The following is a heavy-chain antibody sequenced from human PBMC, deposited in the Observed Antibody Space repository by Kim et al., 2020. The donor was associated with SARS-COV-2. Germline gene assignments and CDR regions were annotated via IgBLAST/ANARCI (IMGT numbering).Heavy chain of an antibody. CDR1: GFTFSSYS. CDR3: ASSDLSDYYYYGMDV. J-gene: IGHJ6*02. CDR2: ISSSSSTI. V-gene: IGHV3-48*04. Sequence: GGSLRLSCAASGFTFSSYSMNWVRQAPGKGLEWVSYISSSSSTIYYADSVKGRFTISRSNAKNSLYLQMNSMKAENTAVYYCASSDLSDYYYYGMDVWGQATTVTVSS.